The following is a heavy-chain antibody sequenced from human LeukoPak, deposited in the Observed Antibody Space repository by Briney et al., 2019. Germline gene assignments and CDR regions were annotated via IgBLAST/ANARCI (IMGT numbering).Heavy chain of an antibody. CDR3: ASSMYGDYNEYFDY. J-gene: IGHJ4*02. Sequence: GGSLRLSCAASGFTFDDYGMSWVRQAPGKGLEWVSGINWNGGSTGYADSVKGRFTISRDNAKNSLYLQMNSLRAEDTALYYCASSMYGDYNEYFDYWGQGTLVTVSS. CDR2: INWNGGST. CDR1: GFTFDDYG. D-gene: IGHD4-17*01. V-gene: IGHV3-20*04.